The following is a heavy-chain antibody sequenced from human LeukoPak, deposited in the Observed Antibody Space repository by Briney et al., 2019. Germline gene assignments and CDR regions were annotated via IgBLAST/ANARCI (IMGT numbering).Heavy chain of an antibody. V-gene: IGHV1-69*13. CDR2: IIPIFGTA. D-gene: IGHD2-2*02. Sequence: GASVKVSCKASGGTFSSYAISWVRQAPGQGLEWMGGIIPIFGTANYAQKFQGRVTITADESTSTAYMELSSLRSEDTAVYYCARDAGYCSSTSCSTQGYYYYMDVWGKGTTVTVSS. J-gene: IGHJ6*03. CDR3: ARDAGYCSSTSCSTQGYYYYMDV. CDR1: GGTFSSYA.